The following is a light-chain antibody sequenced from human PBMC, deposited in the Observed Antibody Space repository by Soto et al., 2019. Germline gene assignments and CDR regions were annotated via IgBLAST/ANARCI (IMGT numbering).Light chain of an antibody. CDR2: GVS. V-gene: IGKV3-20*01. CDR1: QSLSNIY. CDR3: QQYCTLPFT. Sequence: EIVLTQSPGTLSLSQGERATLSCRASQSLSNIYLAWYQQKPGQAPRVLIYGVSTRATGIPDRFSGSGSGTDFTLTISRLEPEDFAVYYCQQYCTLPFTFGPGTKVDIK. J-gene: IGKJ3*01.